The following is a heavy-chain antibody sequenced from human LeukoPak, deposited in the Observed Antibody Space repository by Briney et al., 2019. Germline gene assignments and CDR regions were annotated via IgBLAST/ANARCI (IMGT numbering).Heavy chain of an antibody. J-gene: IGHJ4*02. Sequence: ASVKVSCXVSGYTFTDYYMHWVQQAPGKGLEWMGLVDPEDGETTYAEKFQGRVTITADTSTDTAYMELSSLRSEDTAVYYCATAPKSYFDYWGQGTLVTVSS. CDR3: ATAPKSYFDY. CDR1: GYTFTDYY. CDR2: VDPEDGET. V-gene: IGHV1-69-2*01.